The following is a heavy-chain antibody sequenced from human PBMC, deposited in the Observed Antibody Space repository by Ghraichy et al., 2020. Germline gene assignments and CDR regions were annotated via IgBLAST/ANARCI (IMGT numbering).Heavy chain of an antibody. Sequence: GESLNISCAASGFTFSSYAMSWVRQAPGKGLEWVSAISGSGGSTYYADSVKGRFTISRDNSKNTLYLQMNSLRAEDTAVYYCAKKQLPIYYYYYGMDVWGQGTTVTVSS. CDR3: AKKQLPIYYYYYGMDV. CDR2: ISGSGGST. J-gene: IGHJ6*02. CDR1: GFTFSSYA. V-gene: IGHV3-23*01. D-gene: IGHD6-13*01.